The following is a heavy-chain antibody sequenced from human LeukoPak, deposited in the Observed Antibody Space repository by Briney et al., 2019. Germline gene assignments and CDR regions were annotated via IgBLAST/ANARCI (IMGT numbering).Heavy chain of an antibody. J-gene: IGHJ6*03. D-gene: IGHD3-10*01. Sequence: ASVKVSCKASGYTFTSYDINWVRQATGQGLEWMGWMNPNSGITGYAQKFQGRVTITRNTSIGTAYMELSSLRSEDTAVYYCAREPRMVRGHDYYYMDVWGKGTTVTVSS. CDR2: MNPNSGIT. CDR3: AREPRMVRGHDYYYMDV. V-gene: IGHV1-8*03. CDR1: GYTFTSYD.